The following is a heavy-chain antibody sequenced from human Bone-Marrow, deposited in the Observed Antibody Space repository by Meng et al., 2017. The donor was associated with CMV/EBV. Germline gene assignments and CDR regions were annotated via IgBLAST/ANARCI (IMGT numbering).Heavy chain of an antibody. CDR2: IYYSGST. J-gene: IGHJ1*01. V-gene: IGHV4-59*01. Sequence: SETLSLTCTVSGGSISSYYWSWIRQPPGKGLEWIGYIYYSGSTNYNPSLKSRVTISVDTSKNQFSLKLSSVTAADTAVYYCASYCSSTSCYALGEYFQHWGQGTLVTVSS. CDR3: ASYCSSTSCYALGEYFQH. CDR1: GGSISSYY. D-gene: IGHD2-2*01.